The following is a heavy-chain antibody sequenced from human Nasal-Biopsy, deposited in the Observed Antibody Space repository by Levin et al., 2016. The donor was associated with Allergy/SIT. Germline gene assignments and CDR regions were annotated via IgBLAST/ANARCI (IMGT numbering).Heavy chain of an antibody. CDR2: IGDSGDNT. Sequence: GGSLRLSCAASGFTFSNYAMNWVRQAPGKGLEWVSAIGDSGDNTYYADSVKGRFTISRDNSKNTLYLQMDSLRAEDTAVYYCAKGRGYCSGGSCYEEYWGQGTLVTVSS. V-gene: IGHV3-23*01. CDR1: GFTFSNYA. J-gene: IGHJ4*02. CDR3: AKGRGYCSGGSCYEEY. D-gene: IGHD2-15*01.